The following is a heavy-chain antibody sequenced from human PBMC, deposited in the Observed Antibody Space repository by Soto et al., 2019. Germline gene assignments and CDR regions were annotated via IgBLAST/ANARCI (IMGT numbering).Heavy chain of an antibody. CDR2: IIPIFGTA. CDR1: GGTFSSYA. V-gene: IGHV1-69*06. D-gene: IGHD3-22*01. Sequence: SVKVSCKASGGTFSSYAISWVRQATGQGLEWMGGIIPIFGTANYAQKFQGRVTITADKSTSTAYMELSSLRSEDTAVYYCARDQGYYYDSSGAPHDWGQGTLVTVSS. CDR3: ARDQGYYYDSSGAPHD. J-gene: IGHJ4*02.